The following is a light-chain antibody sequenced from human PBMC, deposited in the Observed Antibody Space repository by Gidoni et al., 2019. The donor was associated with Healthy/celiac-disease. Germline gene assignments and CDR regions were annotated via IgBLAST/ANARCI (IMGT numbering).Light chain of an antibody. CDR1: SSNIGNNY. V-gene: IGLV1-51*01. CDR2: DNN. CDR3: GTWDSSLSAVV. Sequence: QSVLTQPPSVSAAPGQKVTISCSGSSSNIGNNYVSWYQQLPGTAPKHLMYDNNKRPSGIPDRVSGSKSGTSATLGITGLQTGDEADYYCGTWDSSLSAVVFGGGTKLTVL. J-gene: IGLJ2*01.